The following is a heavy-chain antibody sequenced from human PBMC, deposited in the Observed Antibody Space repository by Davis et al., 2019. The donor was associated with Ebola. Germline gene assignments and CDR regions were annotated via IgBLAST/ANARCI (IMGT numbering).Heavy chain of an antibody. CDR3: ARAGCTTCYTDY. J-gene: IGHJ4*02. D-gene: IGHD2-2*02. Sequence: SVQVSCKASGGTSNSYAIIWVRQAPGLGPEWMGGIIPFLGKADYAQNFRGRLTITADKSTSTVYMELNSLTSEDTAVYFCARAGCTTCYTDYWGQGTLVTVSS. V-gene: IGHV1-69*10. CDR2: IIPFLGKA. CDR1: GGTSNSYA.